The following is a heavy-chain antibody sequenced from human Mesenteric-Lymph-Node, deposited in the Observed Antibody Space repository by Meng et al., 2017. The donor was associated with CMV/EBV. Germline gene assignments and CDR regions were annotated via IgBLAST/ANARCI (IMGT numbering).Heavy chain of an antibody. CDR2: IIPIFGTA. V-gene: IGHV1-69*06. Sequence: SGGSFSTYGFSWVRQAPGQGLEWMGGIIPIFGTANYAQKFQGRVTITADKSTSTVYMELSSLRFEDTAAYYCAREGARGPKNPFDYWGQGTLVTVSS. CDR1: GGSFSTYG. CDR3: AREGARGPKNPFDY. D-gene: IGHD2-15*01. J-gene: IGHJ4*02.